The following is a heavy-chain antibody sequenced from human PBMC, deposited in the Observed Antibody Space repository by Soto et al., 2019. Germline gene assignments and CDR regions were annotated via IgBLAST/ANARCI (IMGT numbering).Heavy chain of an antibody. CDR3: AKQGRDCSSTSCYWEDV. V-gene: IGHV3-23*01. CDR1: GFTFSSYA. J-gene: IGHJ6*04. CDR2: ISGSGGSA. Sequence: PGGSLRLSCAASGFTFSSYAMTWVRQAPGKGLEWLSGISGSGGSAFYADSAKGRFTISRDNSKNTLYLQMNSLRAEDTAVYYCAKQGRDCSSTSCYWEDVWGKVTTVTVSS. D-gene: IGHD2-2*01.